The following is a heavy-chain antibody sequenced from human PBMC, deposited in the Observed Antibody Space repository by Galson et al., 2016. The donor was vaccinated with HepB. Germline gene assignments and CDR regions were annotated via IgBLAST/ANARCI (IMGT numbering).Heavy chain of an antibody. Sequence: SLRLSCAASGFTFDNYAMHWVRQAPGKGLEWVSGISWNSGTIDYGDSVKGRFTISRDNAKKSLYLQMNSLRTEDTAVYYCAKGMHYYDTSDFGGGFDVWGQGTMVTVSS. V-gene: IGHV3-9*01. CDR3: AKGMHYYDTSDFGGGFDV. CDR2: ISWNSGTI. CDR1: GFTFDNYA. J-gene: IGHJ3*01. D-gene: IGHD3-22*01.